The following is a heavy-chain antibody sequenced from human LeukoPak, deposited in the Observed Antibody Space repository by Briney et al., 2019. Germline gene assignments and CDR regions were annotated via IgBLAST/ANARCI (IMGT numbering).Heavy chain of an antibody. Sequence: SETLSLTCTVSGGSISSGGYYWSWIRQPPGKGLEWIGYIYHSGSTYYNPSLKSRVTISVDRSKNQFSLKLSSVTAADTAVYYCAREGSDDYEGQGIDYWGQGTLVTVSS. D-gene: IGHD4-17*01. V-gene: IGHV4-30-2*01. CDR1: GGSISSGGYY. CDR3: AREGSDDYEGQGIDY. CDR2: IYHSGST. J-gene: IGHJ4*02.